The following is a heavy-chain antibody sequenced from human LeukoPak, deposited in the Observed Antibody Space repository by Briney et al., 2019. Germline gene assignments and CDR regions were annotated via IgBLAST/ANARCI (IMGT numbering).Heavy chain of an antibody. CDR2: INPSGGST. J-gene: IGHJ3*02. V-gene: IGHV1-46*01. CDR1: GYTFTSYG. CDR3: ARDLSPVEMATIGAFDI. D-gene: IGHD5-24*01. Sequence: ASVKVSCKASGYTFTSYGISWVRQAPGQGLEWMGIINPSGGSTSYAQKFQGRVTMTRDTSTSTVYMELSSLRSEDTAVYYCARDLSPVEMATIGAFDIWGQGTMVTVSS.